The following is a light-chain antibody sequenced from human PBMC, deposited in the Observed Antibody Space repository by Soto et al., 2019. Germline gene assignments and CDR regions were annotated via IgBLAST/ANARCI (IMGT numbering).Light chain of an antibody. V-gene: IGLV2-14*01. CDR3: SSYTSGSTWV. J-gene: IGLJ3*02. CDR1: SSDVGGYSY. Sequence: QSALTQPASVSGSPGQSITISCTGTSSDVGGYSYVSWYQQHPGKAPKLMIYEVSNRPSGVSNRFSGSKSGNTASLTISGLQAEDEADYYCSSYTSGSTWVFGGGTQLTVL. CDR2: EVS.